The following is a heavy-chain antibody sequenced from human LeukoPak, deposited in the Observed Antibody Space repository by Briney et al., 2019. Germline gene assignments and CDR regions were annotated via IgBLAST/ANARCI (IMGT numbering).Heavy chain of an antibody. V-gene: IGHV3-7*01. CDR3: ARVPAGVIGMKDAFDI. D-gene: IGHD3-16*02. Sequence: GGSLRLSCAASGFTLSNYWMTWVRQAPGKGLEWVANIKEDGSEKYYVDSVKGRFTISRDNAKNSLYLQMNSLRAEDTAVYYCARVPAGVIGMKDAFDIWGQGTMVTVSS. J-gene: IGHJ3*02. CDR1: GFTLSNYW. CDR2: IKEDGSEK.